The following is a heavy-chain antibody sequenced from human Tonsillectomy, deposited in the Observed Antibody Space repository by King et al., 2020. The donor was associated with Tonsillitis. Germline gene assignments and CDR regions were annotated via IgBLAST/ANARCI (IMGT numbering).Heavy chain of an antibody. CDR2: TNESGDT. Sequence: VQLQQWGVGLLKPSETLSLTCAVDGASFSGYYWTWIRQPPGKGLEWIGETNESGDTNYNPSLMSRVTISLDTSKNQFSVKLNSVTAADTAVYYCARGFVWGSYRFRSFHYWGQGSLVTVSS. D-gene: IGHD3-16*02. J-gene: IGHJ4*02. CDR1: GASFSGYY. CDR3: ARGFVWGSYRFRSFHY. V-gene: IGHV4-34*01.